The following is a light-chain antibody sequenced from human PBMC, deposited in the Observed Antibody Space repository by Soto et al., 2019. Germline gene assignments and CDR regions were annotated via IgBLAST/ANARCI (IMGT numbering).Light chain of an antibody. CDR1: QSVITN. V-gene: IGKV3-11*01. CDR2: DAS. J-gene: IGKJ5*01. CDR3: QQRSNWPL. Sequence: TQSPATLPVSPGERAALSCRASQSVITNIAWYQQKPGQAPRLLIYDASNRATGIPARFSGSGSGTDFTLTISSLEPEDFAVYYCQQRSNWPLFGQGTRLEIK.